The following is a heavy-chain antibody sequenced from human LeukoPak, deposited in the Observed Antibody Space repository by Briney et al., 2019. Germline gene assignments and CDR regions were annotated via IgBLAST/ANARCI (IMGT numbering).Heavy chain of an antibody. V-gene: IGHV3-23*01. Sequence: GGSLRLSCAASGFTFSSYAMSWVRQAPGKGGEWVSAISGSGGSTYYADSVKGRFAISRENAKKTLYVKKYSLSAADTAVYYCAASFSFGDYGDFDYWGQGTLVTVSS. CDR3: AASFSFGDYGDFDY. CDR2: ISGSGGST. J-gene: IGHJ4*02. D-gene: IGHD4-17*01. CDR1: GFTFSSYA.